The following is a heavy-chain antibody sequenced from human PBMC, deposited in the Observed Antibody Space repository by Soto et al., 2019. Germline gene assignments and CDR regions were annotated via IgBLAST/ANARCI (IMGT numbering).Heavy chain of an antibody. CDR3: ASTFPLGIRFLEWLPYYYYGMDV. J-gene: IGHJ6*02. Sequence: GASVKVSCKASGGTFSSYAISWVRQAPGQGLEWMGGIIPIFGTANYAQKFQGRVTITADKSTSTAYMELSSLRSEDTAVYYCASTFPLGIRFLEWLPYYYYGMDVWGQGTTATVSS. D-gene: IGHD3-3*01. V-gene: IGHV1-69*06. CDR2: IIPIFGTA. CDR1: GGTFSSYA.